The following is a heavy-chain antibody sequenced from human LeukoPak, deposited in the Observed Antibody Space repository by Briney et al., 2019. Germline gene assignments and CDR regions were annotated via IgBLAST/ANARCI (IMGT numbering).Heavy chain of an antibody. V-gene: IGHV1-69*13. Sequence: ASVKVSCKASGGTFSSYAISWVRQAPGQGLEWMGGIIPIFGTANYAQKFQGRVTITADESTSTAYMELSSLRSEDTAVYCCASTSGRYYDAFDIWGQGTLVTVSS. D-gene: IGHD2-2*01. CDR1: GGTFSSYA. J-gene: IGHJ3*02. CDR2: IIPIFGTA. CDR3: ASTSGRYYDAFDI.